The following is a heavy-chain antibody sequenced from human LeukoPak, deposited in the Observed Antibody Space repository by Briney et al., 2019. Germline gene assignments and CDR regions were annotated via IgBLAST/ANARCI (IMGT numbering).Heavy chain of an antibody. Sequence: GGSLRLSCAASGFTFSSYSMNWVRQAPGKGLEWVSSISSSSSYICYADSVKGRFTISRDNAKNSLYLQMNSLRAEDTAVYYCARAGGSGWTRYYYYYGMDVWGQGTTVTVSS. CDR3: ARAGGSGWTRYYYYYGMDV. CDR2: ISSSSSYI. J-gene: IGHJ6*02. V-gene: IGHV3-21*01. CDR1: GFTFSSYS. D-gene: IGHD6-19*01.